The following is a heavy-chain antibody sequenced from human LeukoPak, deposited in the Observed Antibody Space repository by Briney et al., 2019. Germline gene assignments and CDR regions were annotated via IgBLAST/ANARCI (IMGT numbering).Heavy chain of an antibody. CDR1: GFTLSTYD. V-gene: IGHV3-13*01. CDR2: IDTPGNT. D-gene: IGHD6-19*01. CDR3: ARAKAGTHYFDY. J-gene: IGHJ4*02. Sequence: PGGSLRLYCAASGFTLSTYDMHWGRQATVQGLEWVSGIDTPGNTYYPDSVKGRFTMSRENARNSLYLQMNSLRAEDTAVYYCARAKAGTHYFDYWGQGALVTVSS.